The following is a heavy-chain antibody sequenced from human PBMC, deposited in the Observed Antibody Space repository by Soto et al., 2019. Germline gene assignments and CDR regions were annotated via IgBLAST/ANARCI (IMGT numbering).Heavy chain of an antibody. V-gene: IGHV3-30*03. D-gene: IGHD3-10*01. J-gene: IGHJ4*02. CDR3: AGTKYEVREYYFDY. CDR2: TSYDGANI. CDR1: GFTFSNYA. Sequence: QVQLVESGGGVVQPGRSLRLSCAASGFTFSNYAMHWVRQAPGKGLEWVAVTSYDGANIYYADSVKGRFTISRDNSKNTLYLQMDSLRDEDTAVYFCAGTKYEVREYYFDYWGQGTLVTVSS.